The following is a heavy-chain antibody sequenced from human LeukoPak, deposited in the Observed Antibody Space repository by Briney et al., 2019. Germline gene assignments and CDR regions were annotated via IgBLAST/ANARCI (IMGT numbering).Heavy chain of an antibody. V-gene: IGHV4-4*07. CDR3: ARDPYYDSSGYLGY. J-gene: IGHJ4*02. D-gene: IGHD3-22*01. CDR2: IYTSGST. Sequence: SETLSLTCTVSGGSISSYYWSWIRQPAGKGLEWIGRIYTSGSTNYNPSLKGRVTMSVDTSKNQFSLKLSSVTAADTAVYYCARDPYYDSSGYLGYWGQGTLVTVSS. CDR1: GGSISSYY.